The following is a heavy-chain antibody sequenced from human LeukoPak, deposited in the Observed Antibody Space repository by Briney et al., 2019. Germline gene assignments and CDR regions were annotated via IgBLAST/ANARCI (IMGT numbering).Heavy chain of an antibody. Sequence: GGSLRLSCAASGFTFSSYWMHWVRQAPGKGLVWVSSIHSDGSSTSYADSVRGRFTISRDDAKSTLYWQLNRLRAEDRAVYSWAIRGWPYYFDYWGQGTLVTVSS. V-gene: IGHV3-74*01. J-gene: IGHJ4*02. CDR2: IHSDGSST. CDR1: GFTFSSYW. CDR3: AIRGWPYYFDY.